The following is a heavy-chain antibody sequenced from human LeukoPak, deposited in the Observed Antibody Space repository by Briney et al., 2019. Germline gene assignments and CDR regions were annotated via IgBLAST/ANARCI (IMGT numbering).Heavy chain of an antibody. Sequence: GSSVKVCCEASGYTFTAFHIHWVRLAPGQGHELMGWINPDSGGTKFAQKFQGRVTTTRDTSITTAYMELTRLRYDDTAVYYCARGLLPMSNWFDPWGQGTVVTVSS. CDR3: ARGLLPMSNWFDP. V-gene: IGHV1-2*02. CDR1: GYTFTAFH. J-gene: IGHJ5*02. D-gene: IGHD2-15*01. CDR2: INPDSGGT.